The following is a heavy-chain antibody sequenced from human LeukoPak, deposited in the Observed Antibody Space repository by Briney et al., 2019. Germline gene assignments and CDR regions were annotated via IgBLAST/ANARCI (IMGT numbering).Heavy chain of an antibody. V-gene: IGHV3-9*03. J-gene: IGHJ4*02. CDR1: GFTFDDYA. CDR2: ISWNSGSI. CDR3: AKGYSYGITYYFDY. D-gene: IGHD5-18*01. Sequence: PGGSLRLSCAASGFTFDDYAMHWVRQAPGKGLEWVSGISWNSGSIVYADSVKGRFTISRDSAKNSLYLQMNRLRAEDMALYYCAKGYSYGITYYFDYWGQGTLVTVSS.